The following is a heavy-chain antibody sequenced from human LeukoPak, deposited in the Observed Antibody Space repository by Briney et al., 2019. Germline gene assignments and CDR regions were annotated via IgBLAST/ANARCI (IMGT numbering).Heavy chain of an antibody. D-gene: IGHD7-27*01. CDR3: ARDPWARLGAAAKFDY. J-gene: IGHJ4*02. Sequence: ASVKVSCKASGYTFTSYYMHWVRQAPGQGLEWMGWINPNSGGTNYAQEFQGRVTMTRDTSISTAYMELSRLRSDDTAVYYCARDPWARLGAAAKFDYWGQGTLVTVSS. CDR2: INPNSGGT. V-gene: IGHV1-2*02. CDR1: GYTFTSYY.